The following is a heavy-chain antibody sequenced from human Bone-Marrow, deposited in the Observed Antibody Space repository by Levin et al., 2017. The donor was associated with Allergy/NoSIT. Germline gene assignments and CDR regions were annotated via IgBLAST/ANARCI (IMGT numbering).Heavy chain of an antibody. CDR1: GFTVSSNY. V-gene: IGHV3-53*01. CDR2: IYSGGST. Sequence: ASVKVSCAASGFTVSSNYMSWVRQAPGKGPEWVSVIYSGGSTYYADSVKGRFTISRDNSKNTLYLQMNSLRAEDTAVYYCAIGWFGELLSHWGQGTLVTVSS. D-gene: IGHD3-10*01. J-gene: IGHJ4*02. CDR3: AIGWFGELLSH.